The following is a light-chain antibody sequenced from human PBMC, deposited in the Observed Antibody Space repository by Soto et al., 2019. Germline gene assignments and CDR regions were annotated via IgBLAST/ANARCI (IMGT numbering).Light chain of an antibody. V-gene: IGLV2-14*01. J-gene: IGLJ1*01. Sequence: QSVLPQPASVSGSPGQSITISCTGTSSDVGGYNYVSWYQQHPGKAPKLMIYDVSNRPSGVSNRSSGSKSGNTASLTISGLQAEDEADYYCSSYTSSSTKVFGTGTKVTVL. CDR2: DVS. CDR1: SSDVGGYNY. CDR3: SSYTSSSTKV.